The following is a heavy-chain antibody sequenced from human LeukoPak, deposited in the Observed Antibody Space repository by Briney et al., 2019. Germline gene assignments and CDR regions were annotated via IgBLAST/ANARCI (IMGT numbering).Heavy chain of an antibody. D-gene: IGHD6-13*01. Sequence: GGSLTLSCAASGFILSSVYMNWVRQAPGKGLEWVSVLYGGGTTFYGGSVKDRFIISRDNSKNTVFLQMNSLRTDDTAVYYCARARHIGAAGLFAHWGQGIRVTVSS. V-gene: IGHV3-66*01. CDR3: ARARHIGAAGLFAH. CDR1: GFILSSVY. J-gene: IGHJ4*02. CDR2: LYGGGTT.